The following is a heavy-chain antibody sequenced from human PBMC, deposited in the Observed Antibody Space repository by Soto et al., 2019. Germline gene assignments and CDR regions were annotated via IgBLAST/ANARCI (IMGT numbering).Heavy chain of an antibody. CDR2: INSDGSST. CDR1: GFTFSSYW. J-gene: IGHJ4*02. V-gene: IGHV3-74*01. Sequence: EVQLVESGGGLVQPGGSLRLSCAASGFTFSSYWMHWVRQAPGKGLVWVSRINSDGSSTSYADSVKGRFTISRDNAKNTXYLXXNSLRAEDTAVYYCAVAVAGPTAIGYWGQGTLVTVSS. CDR3: AVAVAGPTAIGY. D-gene: IGHD6-19*01.